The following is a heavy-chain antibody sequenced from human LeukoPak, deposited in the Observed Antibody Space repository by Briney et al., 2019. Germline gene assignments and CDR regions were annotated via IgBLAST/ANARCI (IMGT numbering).Heavy chain of an antibody. CDR3: AKSPAVAGTLDLDY. CDR1: GFTLSSYG. J-gene: IGHJ4*02. CDR2: ISYDGSNK. V-gene: IGHV3-30*18. D-gene: IGHD6-19*01. Sequence: GRSLRPSCAASGFTLSSYGMHWVRQAPGKGLEWVAVISYDGSNKYYADSVKGRFTISRDNSKNTLYLQMNSLRAEDTAVYYCAKSPAVAGTLDLDYWGQGTLVTVSS.